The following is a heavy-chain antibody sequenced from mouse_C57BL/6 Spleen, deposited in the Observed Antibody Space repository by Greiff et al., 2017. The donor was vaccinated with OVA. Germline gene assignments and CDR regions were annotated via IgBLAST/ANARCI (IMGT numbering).Heavy chain of an antibody. CDR3: ARGDSSGYYYAMDY. CDR1: GYTFTSYW. CDR2: IYPSDSET. Sequence: VQLQQPGAELVRPGSSVKLSCKASGYTFTSYWMDWVKQRPGQGLEWIGNIYPSDSETHYNQKFKDKATLTVDKSSSTAYMQLSSLTSEDSAVYYCARGDSSGYYYAMDYWGQGTSVTVSS. V-gene: IGHV1-61*01. D-gene: IGHD3-2*02. J-gene: IGHJ4*01.